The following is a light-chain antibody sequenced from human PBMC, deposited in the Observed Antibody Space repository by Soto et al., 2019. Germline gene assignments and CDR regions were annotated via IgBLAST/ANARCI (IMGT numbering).Light chain of an antibody. CDR1: QVISTS. CDR2: AAS. J-gene: IGKJ4*01. V-gene: IGKV1D-13*01. Sequence: AIQVTQSPSSLSASVGDRVTISCRTSQVISTSLAWYQQKPGKPPNVLIYAASTLETRVSSRFSGSGIGTDFTLTISGIQPEDFATYYCQQFNDYPLIFGGGNRVEIK. CDR3: QQFNDYPLI.